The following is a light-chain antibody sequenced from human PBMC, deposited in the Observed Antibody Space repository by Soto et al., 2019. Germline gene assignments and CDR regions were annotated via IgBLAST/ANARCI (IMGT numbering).Light chain of an antibody. J-gene: IGKJ3*01. CDR3: QQSYTTLFT. V-gene: IGKV1-39*01. CDR1: QSISNY. CDR2: AAS. Sequence: DIQMTQSPSSLSASVGDRVTITCRASQSISNYLNWYQQKPGKAPKLLIYAASSLQSGVPSRFSGSRSGTDFTLTISSLQPEDFATYSCQQSYTTLFTFGPGTNVDIK.